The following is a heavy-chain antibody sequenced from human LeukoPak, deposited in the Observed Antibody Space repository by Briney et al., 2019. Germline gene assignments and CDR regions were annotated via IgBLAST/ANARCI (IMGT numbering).Heavy chain of an antibody. CDR3: ATLGYCSGGSCYLYFFDY. J-gene: IGHJ4*02. D-gene: IGHD2-15*01. CDR2: FDPEDGET. CDR1: GYTLTELS. Sequence: ASVKVSCKVSGYTLTELSMHWVRQAPGKGLEWMGGFDPEDGETIYAQKFQGRVTMTEDTSTDTAYMELSRLRSEDTGVYYCATLGYCSGGSCYLYFFDYWGQGTLVTVSS. V-gene: IGHV1-24*01.